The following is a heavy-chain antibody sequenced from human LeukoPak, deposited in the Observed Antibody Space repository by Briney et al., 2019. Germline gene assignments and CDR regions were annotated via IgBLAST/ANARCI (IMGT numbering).Heavy chain of an antibody. CDR1: GGSISSYY. D-gene: IGHD3-3*01. V-gene: IGHV4-59*01. Sequence: SETLSRTGTGSGGSISSYYWSWIRQPPGKGLEGIGYIYDSGSTNFNPSLQSRVTISAHTSKTQFPLQLTSVTAADTAVYYRERETDDFWSPYRIWAQGPMVTVSS. J-gene: IGHJ3*02. CDR2: IYDSGST. CDR3: ERETDDFWSPYRI.